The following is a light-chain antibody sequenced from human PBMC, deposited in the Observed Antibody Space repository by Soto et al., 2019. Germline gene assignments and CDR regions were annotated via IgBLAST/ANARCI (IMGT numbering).Light chain of an antibody. V-gene: IGKV1-33*01. CDR1: QDINNY. Sequence: DIQMTQSPSFVSASVGDRVTITCQASQDINNYLNWYQQKPGKAPKLLIYDASNLETGVPSRFSGSGSGTDFTFTISSLQPEDIATYYCQQYDNLPPFTFGQGTRLEIK. J-gene: IGKJ5*01. CDR2: DAS. CDR3: QQYDNLPPFT.